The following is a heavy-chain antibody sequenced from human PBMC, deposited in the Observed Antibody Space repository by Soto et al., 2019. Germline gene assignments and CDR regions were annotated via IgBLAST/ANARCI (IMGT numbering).Heavy chain of an antibody. CDR3: ATAVAGTHYYGMEV. CDR2: FDPEDGET. D-gene: IGHD6-19*01. J-gene: IGHJ6*02. CDR1: GYTLTELS. V-gene: IGHV1-24*01. Sequence: GASVKVSCKVSGYTLTELSMHWVRQAPGKGLEWMGGFDPEDGETIYAQKFQGRVTMTEDTSTDTAYMELSSLRSEDTAVYYCATAVAGTHYYGMEVWGQGTTVTVSS.